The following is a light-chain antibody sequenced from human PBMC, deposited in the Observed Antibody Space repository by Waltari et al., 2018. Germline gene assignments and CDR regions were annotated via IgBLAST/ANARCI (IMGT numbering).Light chain of an antibody. V-gene: IGLV3-21*03. CDR2: DDA. CDR1: DIGSMS. Sequence: SYVLTQPPPASLAPGKPARITCGGGDIGSMSVPWYQQLPGQAAILVVYDDADRPSGIPERFSGYSSGNTAPLTISRVEVGDEADYYCQLWDSDTAHVLFGGGTKLTVL. CDR3: QLWDSDTAHVL. J-gene: IGLJ3*02.